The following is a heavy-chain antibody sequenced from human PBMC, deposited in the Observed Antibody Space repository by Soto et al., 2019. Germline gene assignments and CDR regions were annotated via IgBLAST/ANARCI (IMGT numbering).Heavy chain of an antibody. CDR2: IFHDATA. Sequence: ASETLSLICAVSGVSISSGNWWTWVRQTPHRGLEYFGEIFHDATANYHPSFERRVAISVDTSKNQFSLKLTSVTAADTAIYFCARLVYDTRLNYMYFDFWGQGALVTVS. CDR3: ARLVYDTRLNYMYFDF. CDR1: GVSISSGNW. J-gene: IGHJ4*02. V-gene: IGHV4-4*02. D-gene: IGHD2-8*01.